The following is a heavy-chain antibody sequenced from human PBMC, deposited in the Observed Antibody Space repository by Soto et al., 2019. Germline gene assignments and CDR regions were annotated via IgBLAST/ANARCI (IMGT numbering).Heavy chain of an antibody. Sequence: ASVKVSCKASGYTFTSYGISWVRQAPGQGLEWMGWISAYNGNTNYAQKLQGRVTMTTDTSTSTAYMELRSLRSDDTAVYYCARDSSSTSSCNWFDPWGQGTLVTVSP. D-gene: IGHD2-2*01. CDR2: ISAYNGNT. V-gene: IGHV1-18*01. J-gene: IGHJ5*02. CDR1: GYTFTSYG. CDR3: ARDSSSTSSCNWFDP.